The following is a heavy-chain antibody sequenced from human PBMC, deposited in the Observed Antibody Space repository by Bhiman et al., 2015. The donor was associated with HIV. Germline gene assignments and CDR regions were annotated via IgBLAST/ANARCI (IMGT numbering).Heavy chain of an antibody. J-gene: IGHJ5*02. D-gene: IGHD6-6*01. V-gene: IGHV3-21*01. Sequence: EVQLVESGGGLVKPGGSLRLSCAASGFTFSSHSMNWVRQAPGKGLEWVSSISSSSYYIYYADSVKGRFTISRDNAKNSLYLQMNSPRAEDTAVYYCARGSSSSLSAERFDPWGQGTLVTVSS. CDR2: ISSSSYYI. CDR3: ARGSSSSLSAERFDP. CDR1: GFTFSSHS.